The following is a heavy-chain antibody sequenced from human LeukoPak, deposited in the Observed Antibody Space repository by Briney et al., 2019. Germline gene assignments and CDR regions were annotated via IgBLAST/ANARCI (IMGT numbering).Heavy chain of an antibody. Sequence: SETLSLTCTVSGGSISSHYWSWIRQPPGKGLEWIGYIYYSGSTNYNPSLKSRVTISVDTSKNQFSLKLSSVAAADTAVYYCARDRDYYDIGRAFDIWGQGTMVTVSS. D-gene: IGHD3-22*01. J-gene: IGHJ3*02. V-gene: IGHV4-59*11. CDR1: GGSISSHY. CDR2: IYYSGST. CDR3: ARDRDYYDIGRAFDI.